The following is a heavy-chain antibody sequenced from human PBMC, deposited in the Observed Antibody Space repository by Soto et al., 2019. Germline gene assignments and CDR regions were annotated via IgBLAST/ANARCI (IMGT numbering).Heavy chain of an antibody. CDR3: AHSLLGYCSGGSCYSNWFDP. CDR1: GGSVSSGNYY. D-gene: IGHD2-15*01. J-gene: IGHJ5*02. CDR2: IYYTGST. V-gene: IGHV4-61*01. Sequence: PSETLSLTCSVSGGSVSSGNYYWSWIRQPPGKGLEWIGYIYYTGSTNYNPSLKSRVTISVDTSKNQFSLTLSSVTAADTATYYCAHSLLGYCSGGSCYSNWFDPWGQGTLVTVS.